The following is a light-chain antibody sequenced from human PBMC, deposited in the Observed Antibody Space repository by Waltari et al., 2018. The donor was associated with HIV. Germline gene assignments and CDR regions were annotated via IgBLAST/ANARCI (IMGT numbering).Light chain of an antibody. CDR3: AAWDDSLRGVV. J-gene: IGLJ2*01. CDR1: SSNIGSNY. Sequence: QSVLTQPPSASGTPGQRVTISCSGSSSNIGSNYVTWYQQLPGTTPKLLIYRNNQRPSGVPDRFSGSKSGTSASLAISGLRSEHEADYYCAAWDDSLRGVVFGGGTKLTVL. CDR2: RNN. V-gene: IGLV1-47*01.